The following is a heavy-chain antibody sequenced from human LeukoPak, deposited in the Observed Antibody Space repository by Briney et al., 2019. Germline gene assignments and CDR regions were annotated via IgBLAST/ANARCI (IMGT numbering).Heavy chain of an antibody. D-gene: IGHD5-18*01. CDR1: GFTFTAAW. J-gene: IGHJ4*02. CDR2: ISGSGGST. CDR3: AKDSPSPIQ. V-gene: IGHV3-23*01. Sequence: GGSLRLSCAVSGFTFTAAWMSWVRQAPGKGLEWVSAISGSGGSTYYADSVKGRFTISRDNSKNTLYLQMNSLRAEDTAVYYCAKDSPSPIQWGQGTLVTVSS.